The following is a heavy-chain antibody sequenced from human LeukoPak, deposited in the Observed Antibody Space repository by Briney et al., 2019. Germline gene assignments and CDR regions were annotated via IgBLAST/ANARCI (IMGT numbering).Heavy chain of an antibody. Sequence: ASVKVSCKASGYTFTSYGISWVRQAPGQGLEWMGWISAYNGNTNYAQKLQGRVTMTTDTSTSTAYMELRSLRSDDTAVYYCARDRIDYGDYDDAFDIWGQGTMVTVSS. CDR3: ARDRIDYGDYDDAFDI. CDR1: GYTFTSYG. D-gene: IGHD4-17*01. CDR2: ISAYNGNT. J-gene: IGHJ3*02. V-gene: IGHV1-18*01.